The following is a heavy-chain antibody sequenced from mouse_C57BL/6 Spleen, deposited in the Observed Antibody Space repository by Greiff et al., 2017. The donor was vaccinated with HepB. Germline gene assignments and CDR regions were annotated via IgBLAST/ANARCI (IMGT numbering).Heavy chain of an antibody. CDR1: GYSITSGYY. Sequence: EVKLVESGPGLVKPSQSLSLTCSVTGYSITSGYYWNWIRQFPGNKLEWMGYISYDGSNNYNPSLKNRISITRDTSKNQFFLKLNSVTTEDTATYYCARGRGRDYFDYWGQGTTLTVSS. CDR3: ARGRGRDYFDY. V-gene: IGHV3-6*01. CDR2: ISYDGSN. J-gene: IGHJ2*01. D-gene: IGHD1-1*01.